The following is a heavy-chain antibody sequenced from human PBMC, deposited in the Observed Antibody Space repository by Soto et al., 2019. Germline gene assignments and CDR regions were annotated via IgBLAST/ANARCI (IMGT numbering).Heavy chain of an antibody. CDR2: IYYSGST. Sequence: SETLSLTCTVSGGSISSSSYYWGWIRQPPGKGLEWIGSIYYSGSTYYNPSLKSRVTISVDTSKNQFSLKLSSVTAADTAVYYCASERGILTGYLYYGMDVWGQGTTVTVSS. D-gene: IGHD3-9*01. CDR3: ASERGILTGYLYYGMDV. J-gene: IGHJ6*02. CDR1: GGSISSSSYY. V-gene: IGHV4-39*01.